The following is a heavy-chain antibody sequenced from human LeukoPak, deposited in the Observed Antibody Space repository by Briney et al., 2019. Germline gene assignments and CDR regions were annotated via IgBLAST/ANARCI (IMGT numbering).Heavy chain of an antibody. CDR1: GGSILKRY. V-gene: IGHV4-59*11. Sequence: SETLSLTCTVSGGSILKRYWSWIRQPPTKGLEWIVYVYSSGSTTYNTSLGSRVTISVDTSKNQFSLKLNSVTAADTAVYFCARVSLGQEQWVARAPNTFDIWGLGTMVAVSS. J-gene: IGHJ3*02. CDR3: ARVSLGQEQWVARAPNTFDI. CDR2: VYSSGST. D-gene: IGHD6-19*01.